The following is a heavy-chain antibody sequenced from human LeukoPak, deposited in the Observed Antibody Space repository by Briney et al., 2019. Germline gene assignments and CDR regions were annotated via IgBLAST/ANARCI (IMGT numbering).Heavy chain of an antibody. D-gene: IGHD5-18*01. J-gene: IGHJ6*03. V-gene: IGHV4-59*01. Sequence: SETLSLTCTVSGGSIGSYYWSWIRQSPGKGLECIGYIHYTGSTNYNPSLKSRVTISVETSKNQFSLKLKSVTAADTAVYYCARERGRSYGSVPYYYYYMDVWGKGTTVTVSS. CDR2: IHYTGST. CDR1: GGSIGSYY. CDR3: ARERGRSYGSVPYYYYYMDV.